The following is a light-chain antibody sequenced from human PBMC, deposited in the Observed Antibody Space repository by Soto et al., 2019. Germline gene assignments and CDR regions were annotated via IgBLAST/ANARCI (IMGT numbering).Light chain of an antibody. J-gene: IGKJ4*01. CDR3: QQYNNWSPLT. V-gene: IGKV3D-15*01. Sequence: EILMTQSPATLSVSPGERATLSCRASQSIGGNLAWYQQQPGQAPRLLIYGSFTRATGIPASFSGSGSGTEFTLTISSLQPDDFAVYYCQQYNNWSPLTFGGGTKVEIK. CDR2: GSF. CDR1: QSIGGN.